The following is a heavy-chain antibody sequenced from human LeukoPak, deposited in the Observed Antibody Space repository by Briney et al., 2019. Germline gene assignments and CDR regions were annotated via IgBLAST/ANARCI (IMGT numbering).Heavy chain of an antibody. V-gene: IGHV1-2*02. CDR1: GYTFTGYY. Sequence: ASVKVSCKASGYTFTGYYMHWVRQAPGQGLEWMGWINPNGGGTNYAQKFQGRVTMTRDTSISTAYMELSRLRSDDTAVYYCARNNNPRSTAVAQVNWFDPWGQGTLVTVSS. CDR3: ARNNNPRSTAVAQVNWFDP. D-gene: IGHD6-19*01. CDR2: INPNGGGT. J-gene: IGHJ5*02.